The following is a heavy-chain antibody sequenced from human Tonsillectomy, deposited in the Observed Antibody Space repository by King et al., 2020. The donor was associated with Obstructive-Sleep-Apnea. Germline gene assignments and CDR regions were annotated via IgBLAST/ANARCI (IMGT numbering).Heavy chain of an antibody. J-gene: IGHJ5*02. CDR3: ARGDSLVRGVYGS. CDR1: GYTFTSYD. CDR2: MNPNSGNT. V-gene: IGHV1-8*01. Sequence: VQLVESGAEVKKPGASVKVSCKASGYTFTSYDINWVRQATGQGLEWMGWMNPNSGNTGYEQKFQGRVTMTSNTSISTAYMELSSLKSEDTAVYYCARGDSLVRGVYGSWGQGTLVAVSS. D-gene: IGHD3-10*01.